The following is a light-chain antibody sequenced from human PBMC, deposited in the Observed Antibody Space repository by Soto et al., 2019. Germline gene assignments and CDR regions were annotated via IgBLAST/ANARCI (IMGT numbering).Light chain of an antibody. CDR1: QSVSNNY. Sequence: EIVLTQSPGTLSLSPGKRATLSCRCSQSVSNNYLDWYQQKPGQAPRLLIYGASNRATGIPDRLSGSGYGTDLTITISSMKDEDVEVYYCQQYYTNPWTFGQGTKVDIK. CDR3: QQYYTNPWT. V-gene: IGKV3-20*01. CDR2: GAS. J-gene: IGKJ1*01.